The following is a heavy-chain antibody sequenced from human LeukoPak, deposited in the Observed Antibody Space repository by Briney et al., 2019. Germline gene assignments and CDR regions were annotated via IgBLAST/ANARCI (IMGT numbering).Heavy chain of an antibody. CDR3: ARAFISSWYQYYFDY. J-gene: IGHJ4*02. CDR1: GFTFSSYA. CDR2: ISYDGSNK. Sequence: GGSLRLSCAASGFTFSSYAMHWVRQAPGKGLEWVAVISYDGSNKYYADSVKGRFTISRDNSKNTLYLQMNSLRAEDTAVYYCARAFISSWYQYYFDYWGQGTLVTVSS. V-gene: IGHV3-30*04. D-gene: IGHD6-13*01.